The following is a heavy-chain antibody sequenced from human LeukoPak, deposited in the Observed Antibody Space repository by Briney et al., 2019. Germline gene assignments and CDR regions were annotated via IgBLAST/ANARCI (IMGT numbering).Heavy chain of an antibody. CDR3: ARTSIGATGDLDY. D-gene: IGHD2-15*01. CDR1: GGSISSGDYY. Sequence: PSQTLSLTCTVSGGSISSGDYYWSWIRQPPGKGLEWIGYIYYSGSTYYNPSLKSRVTISVDTSKTHFSLKLSSVTAADTAVYYCARTSIGATGDLDYWGQGTLVTVSS. J-gene: IGHJ4*02. V-gene: IGHV4-30-4*01. CDR2: IYYSGST.